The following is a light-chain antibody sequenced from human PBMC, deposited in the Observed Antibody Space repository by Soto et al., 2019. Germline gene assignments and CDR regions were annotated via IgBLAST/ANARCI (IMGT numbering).Light chain of an antibody. J-gene: IGKJ4*01. CDR1: QSINNL. CDR3: QQYDSYPLT. Sequence: DVQMTQYPATLSAAVGDRVTSTCRASQSINNLLAWYQQKPGKAPKFLIYDVSTLESGVPSRFSGSGSGTEFTLTISSLQPEDFATYYCQQYDSYPLTFGGGTKVDI. CDR2: DVS. V-gene: IGKV1-5*01.